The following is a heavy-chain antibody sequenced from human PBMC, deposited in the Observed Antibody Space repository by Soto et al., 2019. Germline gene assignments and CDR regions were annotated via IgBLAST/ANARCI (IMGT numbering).Heavy chain of an antibody. J-gene: IGHJ6*02. Sequence: QVQLQESGPGLVKPSETLSLTCTVSGGSVSSGSYYWSWIRQPPGKGLEWIGYIYYSGSTNYNPSPEGRVTTSVDTSKNQFSLKLSSVTAADTAVYYCARGIEGWYQGRYYYGMDVWGQGTTVTVSS. CDR2: IYYSGST. CDR1: GGSVSSGSYY. CDR3: ARGIEGWYQGRYYYGMDV. V-gene: IGHV4-61*01. D-gene: IGHD6-19*01.